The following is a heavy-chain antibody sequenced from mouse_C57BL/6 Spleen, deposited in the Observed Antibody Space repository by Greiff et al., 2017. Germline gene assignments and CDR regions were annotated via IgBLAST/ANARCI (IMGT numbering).Heavy chain of an antibody. CDR1: GYTFTSYW. CDR2: IDPSDSYT. Sequence: QVQLQQSGAELVMPGASVKLSCKASGYTFTSYWMHWVKQRPGQGLEWIGEIDPSDSYTNYNQKFKGKSTLTVDKSSSTAYMQLSSLTSEDSAVYYCARSGTGHFDYWGQGTTLTVSS. V-gene: IGHV1-69*01. D-gene: IGHD4-1*01. CDR3: ARSGTGHFDY. J-gene: IGHJ2*01.